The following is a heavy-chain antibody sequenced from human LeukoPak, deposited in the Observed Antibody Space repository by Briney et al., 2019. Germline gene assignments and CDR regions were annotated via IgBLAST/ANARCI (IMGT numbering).Heavy chain of an antibody. CDR3: TILKGWNHPSYYYYYMDV. CDR1: GFTFSNAW. D-gene: IGHD1-14*01. V-gene: IGHV3-15*01. CDR2: IKSKTDGGTT. Sequence: GGSLRLSCAASGFTFSNAWMSWVRQAPGKGLEWVGRIKSKTDGGTTDYAAPVKGRFTISRDDSKNTLYLQMNSLKTEDTAVYYCTILKGWNHPSYYYYYMDVWGKGTTVTVSS. J-gene: IGHJ6*03.